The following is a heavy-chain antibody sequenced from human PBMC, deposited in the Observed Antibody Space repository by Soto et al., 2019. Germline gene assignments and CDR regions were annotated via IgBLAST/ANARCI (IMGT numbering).Heavy chain of an antibody. V-gene: IGHV4-34*01. D-gene: IGHD2-21*01. J-gene: IGHJ6*02. CDR3: ARVVLHSDLGSRPINAGTEV. Sequence: SETLPGTYGVAGGSSIYLSCSRNFHRTPPGKGQEWIGEINHSGSTSHNPSLKSRVTLSLDTSKNQFSLILTSVTAADTAVYYCARVVLHSDLGSRPINAGTEVWGQRTKVTVS. CDR1: GGSSIYLS. CDR2: INHSGST.